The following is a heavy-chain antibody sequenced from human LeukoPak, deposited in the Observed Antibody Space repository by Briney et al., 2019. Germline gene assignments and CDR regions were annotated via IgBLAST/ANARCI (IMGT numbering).Heavy chain of an antibody. D-gene: IGHD3-22*01. V-gene: IGHV3-23*01. CDR2: VSASGRST. CDR3: AKVFSRIVVSALYYFDY. CDR1: GFTFSNYA. Sequence: PGGSLRLSCAASGFTFSNYAMSWVRQAPGKGPEWVSGVSASGRSTYYADSVKGRFTISRDNSKNTLYLQMNSLRAEDTAVYYCAKVFSRIVVSALYYFDYWGQGTLVTVSS. J-gene: IGHJ4*02.